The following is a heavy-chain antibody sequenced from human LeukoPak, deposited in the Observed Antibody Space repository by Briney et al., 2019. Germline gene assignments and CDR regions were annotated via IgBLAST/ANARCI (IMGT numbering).Heavy chain of an antibody. D-gene: IGHD4-17*01. CDR2: IYDRGST. V-gene: IGHV4-59*12. CDR3: ARLMITVTDYYYYAMDV. J-gene: IGHJ6*02. CDR1: GGSITSNS. Sequence: SETLSLTCAVSGGSITSNSWSWIRQPPGKGLDWIGDIYDRGSTNHNPSGKSRVTISIDTSKNHFSGKLSPVTAADTAVYYCARLMITVTDYYYYAMDVWGQGPTVTVSS.